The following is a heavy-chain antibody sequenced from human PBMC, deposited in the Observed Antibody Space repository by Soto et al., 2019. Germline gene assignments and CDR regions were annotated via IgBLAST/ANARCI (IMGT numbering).Heavy chain of an antibody. D-gene: IGHD2-21*02. Sequence: EVQLVESGGGLVQPGGSLRLSCAASGFTFSSYSMNWVRQAPGKGLEWVSYISSSSSTIYYADSVKGRFTISRDNAKNSLYLQMNSLRDEDTAVYYCARERVVVVTADHWYFDLWGRGTLVTVSS. J-gene: IGHJ2*01. CDR1: GFTFSSYS. CDR3: ARERVVVVTADHWYFDL. CDR2: ISSSSSTI. V-gene: IGHV3-48*02.